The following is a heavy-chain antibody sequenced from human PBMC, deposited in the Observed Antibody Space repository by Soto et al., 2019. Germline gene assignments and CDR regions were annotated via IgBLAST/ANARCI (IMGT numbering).Heavy chain of an antibody. D-gene: IGHD5-12*01. V-gene: IGHV3-30-3*01. CDR3: VGGEWLQFRNGDIDY. CDR1: GFTFSSYA. Sequence: QVQLVESGGGVVQPGRSLRLSCAASGFTFSSYAMHWVRQAPGKGLEWVAVISYDGSNKYYADSVKGRFTISRDNSKNTLHLQMNSLRAEDTAVYYCVGGEWLQFRNGDIDYWGQGTLVTVSS. J-gene: IGHJ4*02. CDR2: ISYDGSNK.